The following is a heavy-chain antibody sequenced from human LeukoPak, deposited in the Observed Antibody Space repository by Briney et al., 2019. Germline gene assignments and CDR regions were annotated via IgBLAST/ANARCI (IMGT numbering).Heavy chain of an antibody. J-gene: IGHJ4*02. CDR2: IYKSGTI. CDR3: AADFYTSYHLGY. V-gene: IGHV3-66*01. CDR1: GFTVTGND. D-gene: IGHD3-16*01. Sequence: GGSLRLSCAVSGFTVTGNDMSWVRQAPGKGLEWVSIIYKSGTISYSDSVKDRFIISRKSSTKTLSLQMTSLRAEDTAVYYCAADFYTSYHLGYWGQGTLVTVSS.